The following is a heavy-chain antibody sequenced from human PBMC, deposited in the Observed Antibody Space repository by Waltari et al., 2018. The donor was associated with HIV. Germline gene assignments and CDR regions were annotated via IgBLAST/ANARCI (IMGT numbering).Heavy chain of an antibody. CDR2: ISPDGSKT. CDR3: ARDGSGAFDI. D-gene: IGHD3-10*01. CDR1: GLTFSRHW. Sequence: EVQLVESGGGLVQPGGSLRLSCAASGLTFSRHWMHWVRQAPGKGLAWGSFISPDGSKTKSADSVRGRFTISRDDAKNTLFLQMNSLRAEDTAVYYCARDGSGAFDIWGQGTMVTVSS. V-gene: IGHV3-74*03. J-gene: IGHJ3*02.